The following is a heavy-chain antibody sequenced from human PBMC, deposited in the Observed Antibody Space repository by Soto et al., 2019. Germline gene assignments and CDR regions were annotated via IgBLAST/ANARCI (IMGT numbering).Heavy chain of an antibody. Sequence: PGGSLRLSCAASGFTFDDFAMHWVRQAPGKGLEWVSGINWSGGSSGYSDSVKGRFTISRDNAKNSLSLQMNSLRVEDTALFYCVKANDQQLVEGGPFDMWGQGTMVTVS. D-gene: IGHD6-13*01. V-gene: IGHV3-9*01. CDR2: INWSGGSS. CDR3: VKANDQQLVEGGPFDM. J-gene: IGHJ3*02. CDR1: GFTFDDFA.